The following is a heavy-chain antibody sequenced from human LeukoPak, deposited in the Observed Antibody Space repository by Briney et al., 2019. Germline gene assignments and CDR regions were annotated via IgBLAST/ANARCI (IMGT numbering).Heavy chain of an antibody. CDR2: MNPNSGNT. Sequence: ASVKVSCEASGYTFTSYDINWVRQATGQGLEWMGWMNPNSGNTGYAQKFQGRVTMTRNTSISTAYMELSSLRSEDTAVYYCARGRRGRQGDYYYYYMDVWGKGTTVTVSS. V-gene: IGHV1-8*01. J-gene: IGHJ6*03. D-gene: IGHD1-1*01. CDR3: ARGRRGRQGDYYYYYMDV. CDR1: GYTFTSYD.